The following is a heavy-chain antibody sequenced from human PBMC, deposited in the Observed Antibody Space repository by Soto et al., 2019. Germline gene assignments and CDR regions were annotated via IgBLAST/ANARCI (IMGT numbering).Heavy chain of an antibody. CDR1: CGSISSYY. Sequence: SETLSLTCTVSCGSISSYYWSWIRQPAGKGLEWIGRIYTSGSTNYNPSLKSRVTMSVDTSKNQFSLKLSSVTAADTAVYYCARDLGIAVAGTRYYYYGMDVWGQGTTVTVSS. D-gene: IGHD6-19*01. V-gene: IGHV4-4*07. CDR2: IYTSGST. J-gene: IGHJ6*02. CDR3: ARDLGIAVAGTRYYYYGMDV.